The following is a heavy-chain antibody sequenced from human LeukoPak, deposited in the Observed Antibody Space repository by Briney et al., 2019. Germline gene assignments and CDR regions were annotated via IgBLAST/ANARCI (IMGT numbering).Heavy chain of an antibody. Sequence: PGGSLRLSCAASGFTFSSYSMNWVRQAPGKGLEWVSSISSSSSYIYYADSVKGRFTISRDNAENSLYLQMNSLRAEDTAVYYCTYGSGSYYNKRDDAFDIWGQGTMVTVSS. CDR3: TYGSGSYYNKRDDAFDI. CDR2: ISSSSSYI. CDR1: GFTFSSYS. V-gene: IGHV3-21*01. J-gene: IGHJ3*02. D-gene: IGHD3-10*01.